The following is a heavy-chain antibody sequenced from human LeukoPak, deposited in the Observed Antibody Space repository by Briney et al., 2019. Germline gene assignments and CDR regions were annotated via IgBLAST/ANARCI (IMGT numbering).Heavy chain of an antibody. D-gene: IGHD3-22*01. V-gene: IGHV1-18*01. J-gene: IGHJ3*02. CDR1: GYTFTKSG. CDR3: ARKRAMIHAFDI. CDR2: LSAYNGNS. Sequence: ASVKVSCKASGYTFTKSGITWVRQAPGQGLEWMGWLSAYNGNSNYAQKLQDRVTMTADASTSTAYMELRNLTSDDTAVYYCARKRAMIHAFDIWGQGTMVTVSS.